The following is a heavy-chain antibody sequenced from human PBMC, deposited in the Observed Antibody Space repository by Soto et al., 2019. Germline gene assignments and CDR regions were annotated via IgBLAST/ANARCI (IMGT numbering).Heavy chain of an antibody. V-gene: IGHV4-59*01. J-gene: IGHJ6*02. Sequence: QVQLQESGPGLVKPSETLSLTCTVSGGSISSYYWSWIRQPPGKGLEWIGYIYYSGSTNYNPSLKSRVTISVDTSKNQFSLKLSSVTAADTAVYYCARDHIVVVPAAYYYYGMDVWGQGTTVTVSS. CDR2: IYYSGST. CDR1: GGSISSYY. D-gene: IGHD2-2*01. CDR3: ARDHIVVVPAAYYYYGMDV.